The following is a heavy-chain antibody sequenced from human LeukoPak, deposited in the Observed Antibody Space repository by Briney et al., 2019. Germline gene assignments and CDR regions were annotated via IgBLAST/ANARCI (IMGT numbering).Heavy chain of an antibody. CDR3: ARDMAYCGGDCLPDY. Sequence: SETLSLTCAVSGYSISSASYWGWIRQPPGKGLEWIGNIYHSGSPYYNPSLKSRVTISVDTSKNQFSLKLSSVTAADTAVYYCARDMAYCGGDCLPDYWGQGTLVTVSS. J-gene: IGHJ4*02. CDR2: IYHSGSP. D-gene: IGHD2-21*02. V-gene: IGHV4-38-2*02. CDR1: GYSISSASY.